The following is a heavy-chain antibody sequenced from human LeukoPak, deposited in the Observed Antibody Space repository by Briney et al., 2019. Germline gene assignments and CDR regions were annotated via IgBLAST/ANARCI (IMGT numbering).Heavy chain of an antibody. CDR2: ISGSGGST. V-gene: IGHV3-23*01. Sequence: TGGSLRLSCAASGFTFSSYAMSWVRQAPGKGLEWVSAISGSGGSTYYADSVKGRFTISRDNSKNTLYLQMNSLRAEDTAVYYCAKYPTGTVTTLEDYWGQGTLVTVSS. J-gene: IGHJ4*02. D-gene: IGHD4-17*01. CDR3: AKYPTGTVTTLEDY. CDR1: GFTFSSYA.